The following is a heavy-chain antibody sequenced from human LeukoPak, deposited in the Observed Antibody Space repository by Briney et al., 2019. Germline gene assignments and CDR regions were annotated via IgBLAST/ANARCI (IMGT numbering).Heavy chain of an antibody. Sequence: SETLSLTCGVSGFSISSGHYWGWIRQPPGEGLEWIGSIHHSGSTYYNPSLKSRVTISVDTSKNQFSLNQSSVTAADTAVYYCARLPYCSSTTCYSPYYFDYWGQGTLVTVSS. CDR3: ARLPYCSSTTCYSPYYFDY. D-gene: IGHD2-2*01. V-gene: IGHV4-38-2*01. J-gene: IGHJ4*02. CDR2: IHHSGST. CDR1: GFSISSGHY.